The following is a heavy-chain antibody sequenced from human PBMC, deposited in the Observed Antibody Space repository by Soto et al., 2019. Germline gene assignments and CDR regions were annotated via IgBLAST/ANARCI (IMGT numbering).Heavy chain of an antibody. Sequence: PGGSLRLSCAASGLTFSSYSMNWVRQAPGKRLEWVSSISSRSSDIYYAESVKGRFTISRDNAKKSLYLKMTSLRAEDTAVYYCAREVFTMVRGVIITGYYGMDVWGQGTTVTVAS. D-gene: IGHD3-10*01. J-gene: IGHJ6*02. CDR1: GLTFSSYS. V-gene: IGHV3-21*01. CDR3: AREVFTMVRGVIITGYYGMDV. CDR2: ISSRSSDI.